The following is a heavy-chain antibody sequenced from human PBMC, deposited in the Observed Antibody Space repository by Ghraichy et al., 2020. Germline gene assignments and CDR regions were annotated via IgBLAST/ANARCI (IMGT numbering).Heavy chain of an antibody. CDR1: GFASTGYS. V-gene: IGHV3-30*18. CDR3: AKDAARDDDSTIYLDS. CDR2: MSYDGSDT. Sequence: GGSLRLSCVASGFASTGYSMYWVRQAPGKGLEWLAIMSYDGSDTYYADSVKGRFTISRDNYKNTVFLQMNSLRVEDTAVYYCAKDAARDDDSTIYLDSWGQGTTVTVSS. J-gene: IGHJ4*02. D-gene: IGHD2/OR15-2a*01.